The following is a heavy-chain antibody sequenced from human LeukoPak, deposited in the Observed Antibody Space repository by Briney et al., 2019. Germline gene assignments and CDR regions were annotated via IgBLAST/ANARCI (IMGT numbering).Heavy chain of an antibody. CDR1: GYSFNSYA. CDR2: ISYDGGNK. D-gene: IGHD6-13*01. Sequence: GGSLRLSCVASGYSFNSYAIHWVRQAPGKGLEWVAVISYDGGNKYYADSVKGRFTISRDNFKNTLYLEMNSLRPEDTAVYYCVRAYSRSWYLGFDFWGQGALVTVSS. J-gene: IGHJ4*02. CDR3: VRAYSRSWYLGFDF. V-gene: IGHV3-30-3*01.